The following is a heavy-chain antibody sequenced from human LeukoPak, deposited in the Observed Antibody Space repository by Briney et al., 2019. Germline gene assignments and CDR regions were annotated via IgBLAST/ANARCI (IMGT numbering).Heavy chain of an antibody. CDR1: GGSISTYY. CDR2: IYYNGAT. CDR3: ARRTVTNGWFRIDY. J-gene: IGHJ4*02. V-gene: IGHV4-59*08. Sequence: SETLSLTCTVSGGSISTYYWSWIRQPPGKGLEWIGYIYYNGATDYNPSLKSRVTISVDTSKNEFSLKLSSVIAADTALYYCARRTVTNGWFRIDYWGQGSLVIVSS. D-gene: IGHD6-19*01.